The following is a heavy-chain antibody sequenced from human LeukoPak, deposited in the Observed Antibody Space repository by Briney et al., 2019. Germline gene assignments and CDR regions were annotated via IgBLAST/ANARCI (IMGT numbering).Heavy chain of an antibody. CDR2: INAYNGNT. CDR1: GYTFINYG. D-gene: IGHD3-10*01. CDR3: ARVEWFGEPRGNWFDP. Sequence: ASVKVSCKASGYTFINYGISWVRQVPGQGLEWVGWINAYNGNTNYAQNLQGRVTMTTDTSTSTAYMELRSLRSDDTAVYYCARVEWFGEPRGNWFDPWGQGTLVTVSS. V-gene: IGHV1-18*01. J-gene: IGHJ5*02.